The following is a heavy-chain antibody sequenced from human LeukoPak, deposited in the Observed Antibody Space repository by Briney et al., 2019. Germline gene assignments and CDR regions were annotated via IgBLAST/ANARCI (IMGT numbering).Heavy chain of an antibody. V-gene: IGHV4-59*11. Sequence: SETLSLTCTVSGGSMSGHYWSWIRQPPGKGLEWIAYIHYSGSTNYSPSLKSRVTISIDTSKNQFSLKLSSVTATDTAVYYCAREIAVTGTLRFDPWGQGTLVTVSS. CDR3: AREIAVTGTLRFDP. CDR1: GGSMSGHY. D-gene: IGHD6-19*01. CDR2: IHYSGST. J-gene: IGHJ5*02.